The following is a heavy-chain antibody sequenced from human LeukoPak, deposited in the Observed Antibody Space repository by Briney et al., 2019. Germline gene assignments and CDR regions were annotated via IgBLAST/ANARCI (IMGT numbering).Heavy chain of an antibody. V-gene: IGHV3-74*01. CDR2: INSDGSST. CDR3: ARASGTGTTYVWFDP. D-gene: IGHD1-1*01. J-gene: IGHJ5*02. Sequence: GGSLRLSCAASGFTFSSYWMHWVRQAPGKGLVWVSRINSDGSSTSYADSVKGRLTISRDNAKNTLYLQMNSLRAEDTAVYYCARASGTGTTYVWFDPWGQGTLVTVSS. CDR1: GFTFSSYW.